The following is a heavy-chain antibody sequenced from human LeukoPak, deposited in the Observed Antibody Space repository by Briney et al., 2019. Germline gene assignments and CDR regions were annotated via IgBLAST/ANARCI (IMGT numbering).Heavy chain of an antibody. CDR1: GGTFSSYA. J-gene: IGHJ6*02. V-gene: IGHV1-69*13. D-gene: IGHD6-13*01. Sequence: GASVKVSCKASGGTFSSYAISWVQQAPGQGLEWMGGIIPIFGTSNYAQRFQGRVTITADESTTTAYMELSSLKSEDTAVYYCARGHRIAAAGTGYYYVMDVWGQGTTVTVSS. CDR3: ARGHRIAAAGTGYYYVMDV. CDR2: IIPIFGTS.